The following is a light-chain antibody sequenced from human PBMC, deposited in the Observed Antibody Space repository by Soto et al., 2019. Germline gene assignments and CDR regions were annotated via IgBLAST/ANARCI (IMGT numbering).Light chain of an antibody. CDR2: GAS. CDR1: QSVSSSY. V-gene: IGKV3-20*01. J-gene: IGKJ3*01. CDR3: QQYATSPTS. Sequence: EIVLTQSPGTLSLSPVERSTLSCRASQSVSSSYLAWYQQKPGQAPRLLISGASSRATGIPDRFSGSGSGTDFTLTISRLEPEDFAVYSCQQYATSPTSFGPGTKVDIK.